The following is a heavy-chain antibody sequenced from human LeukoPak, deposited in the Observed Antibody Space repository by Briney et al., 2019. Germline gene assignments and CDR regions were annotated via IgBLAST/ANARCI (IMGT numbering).Heavy chain of an antibody. Sequence: GGSLRLSCAASGFTFNNYGMSWVRQAPGKGLEWVSVISHSGGFIQYADSVKGRFTISRDNSKNTLYLQMNSLRAEDTAVYHCARGPSGYHNTGGQGTLVTVSS. CDR2: ISHSGGFI. D-gene: IGHD5-12*01. CDR3: ARGPSGYHNT. J-gene: IGHJ4*02. V-gene: IGHV3-23*01. CDR1: GFTFNNYG.